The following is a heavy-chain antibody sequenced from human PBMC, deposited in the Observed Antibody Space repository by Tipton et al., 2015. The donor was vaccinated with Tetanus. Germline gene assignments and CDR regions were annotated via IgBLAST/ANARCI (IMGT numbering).Heavy chain of an antibody. J-gene: IGHJ4*02. CDR1: GVSIRNGGYS. D-gene: IGHD1-1*01. CDR2: TYHTGGT. V-gene: IGHV4-30-2*01. CDR3: VRAPYNSPGKYYFDY. Sequence: TLSLTCAVSGVSIRNGGYSWNWIRQPAGKGLEWIGYTYHTGGTYYNPSLKSRVTISVDSSSDQFSLRLTSVTAADTAIYYCVRAPYNSPGKYYFDYWGQGTLVTVSS.